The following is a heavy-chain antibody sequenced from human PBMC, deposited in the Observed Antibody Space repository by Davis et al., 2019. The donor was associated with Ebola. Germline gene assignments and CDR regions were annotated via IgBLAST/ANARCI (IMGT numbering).Heavy chain of an antibody. J-gene: IGHJ4*02. Sequence: GESLKISCTDSVITFSSYAMSWVRQAPGKGLEWVSAISGSGGSTYYADSVKGRFTISRDNSKNPLYLQMNSLRAEDTAVYYCAKWIAVAGSSLFDYWGQGTLVTVSS. V-gene: IGHV3-23*01. CDR2: ISGSGGST. CDR3: AKWIAVAGSSLFDY. D-gene: IGHD6-19*01. CDR1: VITFSSYA.